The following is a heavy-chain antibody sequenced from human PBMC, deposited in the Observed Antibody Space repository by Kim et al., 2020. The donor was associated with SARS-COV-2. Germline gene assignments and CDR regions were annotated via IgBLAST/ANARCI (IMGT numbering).Heavy chain of an antibody. D-gene: IGHD1-26*01. V-gene: IGHV4-34*01. CDR1: GGSFSGYY. J-gene: IGHJ5*02. CDR3: ARGRGGATTGFGSWFDP. Sequence: SETLSLTCAVYGGSFSGYYWSWIRQPPGKGLEWIGEINHSGSTNYNPSLKSRVTISVDTSKNQFSLKLSSVTAADTAVYYCARGRGGATTGFGSWFDPWGQGTLVTVSS. CDR2: INHSGST.